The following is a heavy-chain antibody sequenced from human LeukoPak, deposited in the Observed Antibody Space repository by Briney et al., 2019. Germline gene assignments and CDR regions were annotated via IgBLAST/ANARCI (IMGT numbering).Heavy chain of an antibody. CDR2: IYSSGGT. CDR3: ARGGYIYGF. CDR1: GDSISSSS. D-gene: IGHD5-18*01. J-gene: IGHJ4*02. V-gene: IGHV4-59*01. Sequence: SETLSLTCTVSGDSISSSSWSWLRQPPGRRLEWIGYIYSSGGTNYNPSLKSRGAISLDTSKNQFSLRLTSVTAADTAVYYCARGGYIYGFWGQGTLVTVSS.